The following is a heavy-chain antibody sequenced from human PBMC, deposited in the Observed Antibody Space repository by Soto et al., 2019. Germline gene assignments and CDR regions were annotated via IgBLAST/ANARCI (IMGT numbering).Heavy chain of an antibody. CDR3: ARLEGLATISYYFDF. CDR1: DDSINSDKYY. CDR2: VYYRGNA. Sequence: QLQLQESGPGLVKPSETLSLTCSVSDDSINSDKYYYGWIRQPPGKGREWIGSVYYRGNAYYNPSLQTRVTISLYKSKSQFSLKLNSVTAADSAGYFCARLEGLATISYYFDFWGPGALVTVSS. J-gene: IGHJ4*02. V-gene: IGHV4-39*01. D-gene: IGHD3-9*01.